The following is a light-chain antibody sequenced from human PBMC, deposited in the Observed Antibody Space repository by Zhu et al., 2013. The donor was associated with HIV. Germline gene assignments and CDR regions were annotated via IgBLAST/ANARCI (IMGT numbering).Light chain of an antibody. CDR2: GAS. V-gene: IGKV1-9*01. J-gene: IGKJ4*01. Sequence: DIQLTQSPSFLSGSVEDTVRITCRASQGINTYLAWYQQKPGRAPKLLIYGASTLHSGVPLRFSASGSGIEFTLTISSLQADDFATYYCQQYESYSLTFGGGTKVEVK. CDR1: QGINTY. CDR3: QQYESYSLT.